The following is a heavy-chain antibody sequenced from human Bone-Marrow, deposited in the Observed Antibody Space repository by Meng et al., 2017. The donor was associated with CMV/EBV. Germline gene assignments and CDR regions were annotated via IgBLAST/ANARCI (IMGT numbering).Heavy chain of an antibody. V-gene: IGHV3-21*01. J-gene: IGHJ4*02. D-gene: IGHD1-26*01. CDR1: GFTVSSNY. CDR2: ISSSSSYI. CDR3: ARDPGVGATPSYFDY. Sequence: GGSLRLSCAASGFTVSSNYMNWVRQAPGKGLEWVSSISSSSSYIYYADSVKGRFTISRDNAKNSLYLQMNSPRAEDTAVYYCARDPGVGATPSYFDYWGQGTLVTVSS.